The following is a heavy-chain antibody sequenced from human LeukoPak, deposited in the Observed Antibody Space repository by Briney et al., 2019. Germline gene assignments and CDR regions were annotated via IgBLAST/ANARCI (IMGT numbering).Heavy chain of an antibody. V-gene: IGHV3-7*01. CDR3: AKGEYQTED. CDR1: GFTFSRYR. Sequence: GGSLRLSCAASGFTFSRYRMNWVRQAPGKGLEWVANIKQDGSEKYYVDSVKGRFTISRDNAKNSLYLQMNSLRAEDTAVYYCAKGEYQTEDWGQGTLVTVSS. D-gene: IGHD2-2*01. J-gene: IGHJ4*02. CDR2: IKQDGSEK.